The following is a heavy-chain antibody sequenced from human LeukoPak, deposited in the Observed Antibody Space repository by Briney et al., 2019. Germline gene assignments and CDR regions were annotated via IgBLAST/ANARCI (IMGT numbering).Heavy chain of an antibody. D-gene: IGHD3-10*01. J-gene: IGHJ6*03. CDR1: GFTFSSYS. V-gene: IGHV3-23*01. CDR2: ISGSGGST. CDR3: AKDGLLWFGELLEYYYYYYMDV. Sequence: GGSLRLSCAASGFTFSSYSMNWVRQAPGKGLEWVSAISGSGGSTYYAGSVKGRFTISRDNSKNTLYLQMNSLRAEDTAVYYCAKDGLLWFGELLEYYYYYYMDVWGKGTTVTVSS.